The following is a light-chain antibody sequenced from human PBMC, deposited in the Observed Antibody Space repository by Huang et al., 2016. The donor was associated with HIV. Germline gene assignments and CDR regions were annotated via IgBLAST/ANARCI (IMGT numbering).Light chain of an antibody. Sequence: TVAGGQGETPSLTRSDSQSDSSNLSWYRQNPGQAPSLLVYGASTRATRIPASGSGSGSGSEFTLSISSLESVDFAFYYCQQYSKSPYTFGQGTKLEIK. J-gene: IGKJ2*01. CDR3: QQYSKSPYT. CDR1: QSDSSN. CDR2: GAS. V-gene: IGKV3-15*01.